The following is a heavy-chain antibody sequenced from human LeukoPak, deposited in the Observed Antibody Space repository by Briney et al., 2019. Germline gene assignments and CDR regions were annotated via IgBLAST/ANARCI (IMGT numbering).Heavy chain of an antibody. J-gene: IGHJ4*02. CDR3: ASGPPTRPYSSSWFDY. CDR2: IYHSGST. V-gene: IGHV4-59*01. D-gene: IGHD6-13*01. Sequence: SETLSLTCTVSGGSISSYYWSWIRQPPGKGLEWIGYIYHSGSTNYNPSLKSRVTISVDTSKNQFSLKLSSVTAADTAVYYCASGPPTRPYSSSWFDYWGQGTLVTVSS. CDR1: GGSISSYY.